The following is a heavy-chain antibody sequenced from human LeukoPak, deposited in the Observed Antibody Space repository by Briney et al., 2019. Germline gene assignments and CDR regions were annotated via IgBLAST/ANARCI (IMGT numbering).Heavy chain of an antibody. Sequence: GGTLRLSCAVSGLTFSSYGMSWVRQAPGKGLEWVSAISASGGSTYYADSVKGRFTISRDNSKNTLFLQMNSLRAEDTAVYYCAQDLWGTYGSSWAAEFHDYWGQGTLVTVSS. CDR2: ISASGGST. V-gene: IGHV3-23*01. CDR1: GLTFSSYG. CDR3: AQDLWGTYGSSWAAEFHDY. D-gene: IGHD6-13*01. J-gene: IGHJ4*02.